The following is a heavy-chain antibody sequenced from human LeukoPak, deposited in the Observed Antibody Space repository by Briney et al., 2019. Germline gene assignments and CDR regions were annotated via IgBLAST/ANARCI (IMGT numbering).Heavy chain of an antibody. CDR2: ISYDGSNK. V-gene: IGHV3-30-3*01. CDR1: GFTFSSYA. CDR3: AREPRGRYCSSTSCYTRYFQH. Sequence: PGGSLRLSCAASGFTFSSYAMHWVRQAPGKGLEWVAVISYDGSNKYYADSVKGRFTISRDNSKNTLYLQMNSLRAEDTAVYYCAREPRGRYCSSTSCYTRYFQHWGQGTLVTVSS. J-gene: IGHJ1*01. D-gene: IGHD2-2*02.